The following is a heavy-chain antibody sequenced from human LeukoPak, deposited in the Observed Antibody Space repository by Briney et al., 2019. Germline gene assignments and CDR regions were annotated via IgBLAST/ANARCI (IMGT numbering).Heavy chain of an antibody. CDR3: AREGRYSSSWFPFDY. Sequence: SETLSHTCTVSGGSISSGAYYWGWIRQPPGKGLEWIGNFYYSGNTYYNPSLKSRVTISVDTSKNQFSLKLSSVTAADTAVYYCAREGRYSSSWFPFDYWGQGTLVTVSS. J-gene: IGHJ4*02. CDR2: FYYSGNT. D-gene: IGHD6-13*01. CDR1: GGSISSGAYY. V-gene: IGHV4-39*07.